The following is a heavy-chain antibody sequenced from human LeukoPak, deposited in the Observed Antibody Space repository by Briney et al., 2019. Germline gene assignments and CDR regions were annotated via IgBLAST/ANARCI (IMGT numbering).Heavy chain of an antibody. CDR2: IYTSGST. J-gene: IGHJ6*03. CDR3: KVQLLYRSAGEYYMDV. Sequence: SATLSLTCTVSGGSISSGSYYWSWIRQPAGKGLEWIGRIYTSGSTNYNPSLKSRVTISVDTSKNQFSLKLSSVTAADTAVYYCKVQLLYRSAGEYYMDVWGKGTTVTVSS. CDR1: GGSISSGSYY. V-gene: IGHV4-61*02. D-gene: IGHD2-2*02.